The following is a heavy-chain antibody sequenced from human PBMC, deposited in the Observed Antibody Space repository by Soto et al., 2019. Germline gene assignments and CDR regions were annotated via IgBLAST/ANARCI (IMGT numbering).Heavy chain of an antibody. CDR1: GGSISSSNW. CDR3: ARDIAAVAETGDY. CDR2: IYHSGST. Sequence: PSETLSLTCAVPGGSISSSNWWSWVRQPPGKGLEWIGEIYHSGSTNYNPSLKSRVTISVDKSKNQFSLKLSSVTAADTAVYYCARDIAAVAETGDYWGQGTLVTVYS. D-gene: IGHD6-19*01. V-gene: IGHV4-4*02. J-gene: IGHJ4*02.